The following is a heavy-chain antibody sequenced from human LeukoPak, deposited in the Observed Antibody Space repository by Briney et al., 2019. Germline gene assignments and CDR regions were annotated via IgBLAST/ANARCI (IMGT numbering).Heavy chain of an antibody. CDR1: GYTFTDHG. CDR3: ARDLAAARLDF. D-gene: IGHD6-6*01. CDR2: IWFDGSQE. Sequence: GGSLRLSCAASGYTFTDHGMHWVRQAPGKGLEWVANIWFDGSQEYYADTVKGRFTIFRDISKNTLYLQLNSLRVGDTAVYYCARDLAAARLDFRGQGTLVTVSS. V-gene: IGHV3-33*01. J-gene: IGHJ4*02.